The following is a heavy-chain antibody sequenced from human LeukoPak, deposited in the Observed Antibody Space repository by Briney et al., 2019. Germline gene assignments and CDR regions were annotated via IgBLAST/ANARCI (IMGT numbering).Heavy chain of an antibody. CDR3: ARDRRDSSSSYFDY. D-gene: IGHD6-13*01. CDR2: ISGYNGNT. Sequence: ASVRVSCKASGGTFSSYAISWVRQAPGQGLEWMGWISGYNGNTNYAQKLQGRVTMTTDTSTSTAYMELRSLRSDDTAVYYCARDRRDSSSSYFDYWGQGTLVTVSS. J-gene: IGHJ4*02. V-gene: IGHV1-18*01. CDR1: GGTFSSYA.